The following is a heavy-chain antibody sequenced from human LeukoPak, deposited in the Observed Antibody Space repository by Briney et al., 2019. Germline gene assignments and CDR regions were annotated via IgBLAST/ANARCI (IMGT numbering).Heavy chain of an antibody. J-gene: IGHJ4*02. CDR1: GYTFTSYA. CDR3: AREGYRSGYYIPSFDY. CDR2: IIPIFGTA. D-gene: IGHD2-15*01. V-gene: IGHV1-69*13. Sequence: SVKVSCKASGYTFTSYAISWVRQAPGQGLEWMGGIIPIFGTANYAQKFQGRVTITADESTSTAYMELSSLRSEDTAVYYCAREGYRSGYYIPSFDYWGQGTLVTVSS.